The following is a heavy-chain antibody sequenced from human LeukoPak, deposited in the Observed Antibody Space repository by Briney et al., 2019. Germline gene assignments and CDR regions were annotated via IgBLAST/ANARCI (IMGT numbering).Heavy chain of an antibody. CDR3: AKRGGQWLFDY. V-gene: IGHV3-23*01. Sequence: GGSLRLSCAASGFTFSSYGMSWVRQAPGKGLEWVSAISGSGGSTYYADSVKGRFTISRDNAKNSLYLQMNSLRAEDTAVYYCAKRGGQWLFDYWGQGTLVTVSS. CDR2: ISGSGGST. D-gene: IGHD6-19*01. CDR1: GFTFSSYG. J-gene: IGHJ4*02.